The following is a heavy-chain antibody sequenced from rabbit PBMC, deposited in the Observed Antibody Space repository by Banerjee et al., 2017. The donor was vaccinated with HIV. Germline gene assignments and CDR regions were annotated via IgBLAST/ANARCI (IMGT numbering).Heavy chain of an antibody. Sequence: QEQLEESGGGLVKPEGSLTLTCTASGFTFSSNDWMCWVRQAPGKGLEWIACIYSDRGTTYYASWAKGRFTISKPSSTTVTLQMTSLTAADTATYFCARHVHFVGSDLWGQGTLVTVS. D-gene: IGHD3-1*01. CDR1: GFTFSSNDW. V-gene: IGHV1S45*01. CDR2: IYSDRGTT. CDR3: ARHVHFVGSDL. J-gene: IGHJ4*01.